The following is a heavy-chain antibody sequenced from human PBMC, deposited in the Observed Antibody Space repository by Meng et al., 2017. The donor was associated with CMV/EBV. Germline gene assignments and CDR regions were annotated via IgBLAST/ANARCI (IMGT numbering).Heavy chain of an antibody. CDR1: GFTFSSYW. CDR3: ARGAIVVVPAPPQYYYYGMDV. J-gene: IGHJ6*02. Sequence: GGSLRLSCAASGFTFSSYWMSWVHQAPGKGLEWVANIKHDGSEKYYVDSVKGRFTISRDNAKNSLYLQMNSLRAEDTAVYYCARGAIVVVPAPPQYYYYGMDVWGQGTTVTVSS. CDR2: IKHDGSEK. V-gene: IGHV3-7*01. D-gene: IGHD2-2*01.